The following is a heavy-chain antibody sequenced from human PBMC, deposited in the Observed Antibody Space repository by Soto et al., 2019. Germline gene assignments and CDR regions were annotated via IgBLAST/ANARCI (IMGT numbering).Heavy chain of an antibody. CDR3: ARDYYDFWSGYSEGFDY. J-gene: IGHJ4*02. Sequence: QVQLVQSGAEVKKPGASVKVSCKASGYTFTSYAMHWVRQAPGQRLEWMGWINAGNGNTKYSQKFQGRVTITRDTSASTAYMELSSLRSEDTAVYYCARDYYDFWSGYSEGFDYWGQGTLVTVSS. D-gene: IGHD3-3*01. CDR2: INAGNGNT. CDR1: GYTFTSYA. V-gene: IGHV1-3*01.